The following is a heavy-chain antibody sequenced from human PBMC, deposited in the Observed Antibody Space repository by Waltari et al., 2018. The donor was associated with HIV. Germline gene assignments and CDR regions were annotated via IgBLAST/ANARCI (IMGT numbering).Heavy chain of an antibody. CDR1: GGTFCSYA. J-gene: IGHJ6*02. Sequence: QVQLVQSGAEVKKPGSSVKVSCKASGGTFCSYAISWVRQAPGQGLEWMGGIIPIFGTANYAQKFQGRVTITADKSTSTAYMELSSLRSEDTAVYYCARSTYYYGSGSYALDVWGQGTTVTVSS. CDR3: ARSTYYYGSGSYALDV. CDR2: IIPIFGTA. D-gene: IGHD3-10*01. V-gene: IGHV1-69*06.